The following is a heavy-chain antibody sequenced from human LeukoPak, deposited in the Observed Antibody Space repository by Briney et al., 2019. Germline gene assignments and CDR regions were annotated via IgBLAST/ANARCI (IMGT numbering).Heavy chain of an antibody. CDR1: GFTFSSFG. V-gene: IGHV3-30*18. J-gene: IGHJ4*02. CDR3: AKDKRDLYYFDY. CDR2: ISYDGSNK. Sequence: PGRSLRLSCAASGFTFSSFGMHWVRQAPGKGLEWVAVISYDGSNKYYADSVKGRFTISRDNSKNTLYLQMNSLRAEDTAVYYCAKDKRDLYYFDYWGQGTLVTVSS.